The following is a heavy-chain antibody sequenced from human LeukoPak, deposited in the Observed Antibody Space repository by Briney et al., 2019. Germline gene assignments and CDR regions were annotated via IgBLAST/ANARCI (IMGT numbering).Heavy chain of an antibody. V-gene: IGHV4-30-4*01. J-gene: IGHJ4*02. CDR2: IYYSGST. CDR1: GGSISSGDYY. D-gene: IGHD6-13*01. Sequence: SQTLSLTCTVSGGSISSGDYYWSWIRQPPGKGLEWIGYIYYSGSTYYNPSLKSRVTISVDTSKNQFSLKLSSVTAADTAVYYCARARIAAAGKGDYFDYWGQGTLVTVSS. CDR3: ARARIAAAGKGDYFDY.